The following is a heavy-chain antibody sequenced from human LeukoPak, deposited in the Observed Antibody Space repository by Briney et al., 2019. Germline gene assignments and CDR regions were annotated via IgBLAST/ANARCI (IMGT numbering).Heavy chain of an antibody. CDR3: ARDPLYSGYDYDYYYSMDV. Sequence: SVKVSCKASGGTFSSYAISWVRQAPGQGLEWMGGIIPIFGTANYAQKFQGRVTITADESTSTAYMELSSLRSEDTAVYYCARDPLYSGYDYDYYYSMDVWGKGTTVTVSS. J-gene: IGHJ6*04. CDR2: IIPIFGTA. V-gene: IGHV1-69*13. D-gene: IGHD5-12*01. CDR1: GGTFSSYA.